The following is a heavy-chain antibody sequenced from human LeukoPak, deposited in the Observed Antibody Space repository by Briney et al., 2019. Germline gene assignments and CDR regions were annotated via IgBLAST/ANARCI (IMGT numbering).Heavy chain of an antibody. J-gene: IGHJ3*02. CDR1: GFTFSSYW. CDR3: AREKNLYGGNSYGAFDI. Sequence: GGSLRLSCAASGFTFSSYWMSWVRQAPGEGLEWVANIKQDGSEKYYVDSVKGRFTISRDNAKNSLYLQMNSLRAEDTAVYYCAREKNLYGGNSYGAFDIWGQGTMVTVSS. D-gene: IGHD4-23*01. CDR2: IKQDGSEK. V-gene: IGHV3-7*01.